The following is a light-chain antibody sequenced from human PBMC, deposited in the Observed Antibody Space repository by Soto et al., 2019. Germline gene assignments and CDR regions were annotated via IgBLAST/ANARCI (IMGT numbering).Light chain of an antibody. CDR2: GAS. V-gene: IGKV3-15*01. CDR3: QQYNQWLT. Sequence: EIVVTQSPVTLSVSPGETATLSCRASQNVFNNLAWYQVKPGQAPRLLIYGASTRATGIPVRFSGSGSGTDFTLTINSLQSEDFAVYYCQQYNQWLTFGGGTKVELK. CDR1: QNVFNN. J-gene: IGKJ4*01.